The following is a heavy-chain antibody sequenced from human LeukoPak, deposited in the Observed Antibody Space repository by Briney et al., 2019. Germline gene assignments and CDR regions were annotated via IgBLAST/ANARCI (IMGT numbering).Heavy chain of an antibody. V-gene: IGHV3-74*01. Sequence: GGSLRLSCAASGFTFSSYWMYWVRQAPGKGLVWVSRINSDVSSTSYADSVKGRFTISRDNAKNTLYLQMNSLRAEDTAVYYCARGSYSHYGMDVWGQGTTVTVSS. CDR2: INSDVSST. D-gene: IGHD1-26*01. J-gene: IGHJ6*02. CDR3: ARGSYSHYGMDV. CDR1: GFTFSSYW.